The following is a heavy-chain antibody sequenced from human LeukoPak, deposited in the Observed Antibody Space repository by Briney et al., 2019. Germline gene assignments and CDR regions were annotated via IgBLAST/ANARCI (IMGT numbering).Heavy chain of an antibody. D-gene: IGHD2-2*01. CDR2: INPNSGGT. CDR1: GYTFTGYY. Sequence: ASVKVSCKASGYTFTGYYMHWVRQAPGQGLEWMGWINPNSGGTNYAQKFQGRVTMTRDTSISTAYMELSRLRSDDTAVYYCARVSCSSTSCYYDYWGQGTLVTDSS. CDR3: ARVSCSSTSCYYDY. J-gene: IGHJ4*02. V-gene: IGHV1-2*02.